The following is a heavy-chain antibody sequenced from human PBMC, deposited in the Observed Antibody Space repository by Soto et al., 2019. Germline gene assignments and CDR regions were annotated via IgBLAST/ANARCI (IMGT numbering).Heavy chain of an antibody. Sequence: GGSLRLSCAASGFTFNSYWMHWVRQAPGKGLVWVSRINSDGSSTSYADSVKGRFTISRDNAKNTLYLQMNSLRAEDTAVYYCARVSLRFGELLKYWGQGTLVTVSS. V-gene: IGHV3-74*01. CDR3: ARVSLRFGELLKY. CDR2: INSDGSST. D-gene: IGHD3-10*01. J-gene: IGHJ4*02. CDR1: GFTFNSYW.